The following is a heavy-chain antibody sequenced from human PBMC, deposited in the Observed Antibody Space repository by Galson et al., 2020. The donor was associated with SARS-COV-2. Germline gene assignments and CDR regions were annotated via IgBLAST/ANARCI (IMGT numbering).Heavy chain of an antibody. CDR1: GFTFSSYA. CDR2: SGSGGST. J-gene: IGHJ4*02. CDR3: AKDLIRYDILTGLDY. V-gene: IGHV3-23*01. Sequence: GGSLRLSCAASGFTFSSYAMSWVRQAPGKGLEWVSASGSGGSTYYADSVKGRFTISRDNSKNTLYLQMNSLRAEDTAVYYCAKDLIRYDILTGLDYWGQGTLVTVSS. D-gene: IGHD3-9*01.